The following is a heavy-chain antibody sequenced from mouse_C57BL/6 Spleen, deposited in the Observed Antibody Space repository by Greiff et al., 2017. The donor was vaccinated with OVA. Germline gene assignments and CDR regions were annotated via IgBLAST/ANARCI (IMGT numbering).Heavy chain of an antibody. Sequence: QVQLQQPGAELVKPGASVKLSCKASGYTFTSYWMQWVKQRPGQGLEWIGEIDPSDSYTNYNQKFKGKATLTVDKSSSTAYMQLSSLTSEDSAVYYCARRSIYDGYTGYFEVWGTGTTVTVSS. D-gene: IGHD2-3*01. J-gene: IGHJ1*03. CDR2: IDPSDSYT. V-gene: IGHV1-50*01. CDR1: GYTFTSYW. CDR3: ARRSIYDGYTGYFEV.